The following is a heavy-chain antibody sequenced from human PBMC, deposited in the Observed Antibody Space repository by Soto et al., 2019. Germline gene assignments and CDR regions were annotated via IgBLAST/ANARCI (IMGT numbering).Heavy chain of an antibody. CDR2: IYYSEST. CDR1: GCSISNYY. CDR3: AREFKGVSSSWFDP. J-gene: IGHJ5*02. Sequence: SETLSLTCTVSGCSISNYYWSWIRPSPGKGLEWIGYIYYSESTNYNPSLKSRVTISIDTSKNQFSLKLNSVTAADTAVHYCAREFKGVSSSWFDPWGQGTLVTVSS. V-gene: IGHV4-59*01. D-gene: IGHD3-10*01.